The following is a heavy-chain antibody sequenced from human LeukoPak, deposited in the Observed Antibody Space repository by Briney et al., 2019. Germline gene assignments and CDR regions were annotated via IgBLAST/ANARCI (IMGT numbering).Heavy chain of an antibody. J-gene: IGHJ5*02. Sequence: ASVKVSCKASGYTFTDYYIHWIRQAPGQGLEWMAWISPNNGATHSAQKFQDRVTMTRDTSISTAYMELSRLRSDDTAVYYCAREVRGGIAAAGSRAFNPWGQGTLVTVSS. D-gene: IGHD6-13*01. V-gene: IGHV1-2*02. CDR1: GYTFTDYY. CDR3: AREVRGGIAAAGSRAFNP. CDR2: ISPNNGAT.